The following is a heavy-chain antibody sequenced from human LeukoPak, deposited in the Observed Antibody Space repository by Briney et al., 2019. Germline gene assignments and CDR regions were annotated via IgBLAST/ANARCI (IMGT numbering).Heavy chain of an antibody. V-gene: IGHV4-31*11. CDR1: FASISSGGYY. J-gene: IGHJ4*02. Sequence: SETLSLTCAVSFASISSGGYYWTWIRQHPEKGLEWIGYIFDSGNIYYNPSLKSRPTISVDTSENQFSLKLISVTAADTAIYYCASSYSNSWYDYWGQGILVTVSS. CDR2: IFDSGNI. D-gene: IGHD6-13*01. CDR3: ASSYSNSWYDY.